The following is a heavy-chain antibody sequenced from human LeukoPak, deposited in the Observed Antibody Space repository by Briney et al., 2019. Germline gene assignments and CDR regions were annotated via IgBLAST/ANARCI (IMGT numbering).Heavy chain of an antibody. CDR3: GRGIIFDFWSGYFYYYYMDV. D-gene: IGHD3-3*01. V-gene: IGHV4-34*01. CDR1: GRSLSSYY. J-gene: IGHJ6*03. Sequence: TSQTLSLTCAVYGRSLSSYYWSWIRQPPGKGLAWNGEINHSGSTNYHPSLKSRVPISVDTSKNQVSLKLSCVTAAKTAGYYCGRGIIFDFWSGYFYYYYMDVWGKGTTVSVSS. CDR2: INHSGST.